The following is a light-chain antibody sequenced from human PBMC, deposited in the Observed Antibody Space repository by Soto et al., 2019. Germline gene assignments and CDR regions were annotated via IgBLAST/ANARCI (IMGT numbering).Light chain of an antibody. V-gene: IGKV3-15*01. CDR1: QSVSSN. J-gene: IGKJ1*01. CDR2: GAS. CDR3: QQYNNWPPWT. Sequence: EIVMTQSPATLSVSPGERATLSCRASQSVSSNLAWYQQKPGQAPRLLIYGASTRATGIPARFSGSGSGTEFTLTISSLQSEDFAVYSCQQYNNWPPWTFGHGTKLEIK.